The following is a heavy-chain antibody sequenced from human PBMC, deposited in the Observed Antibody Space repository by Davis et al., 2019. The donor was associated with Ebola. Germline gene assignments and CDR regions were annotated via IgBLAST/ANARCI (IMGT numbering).Heavy chain of an antibody. CDR1: GFTFDDYA. Sequence: ESLKLSCAASGFTFDDYAMHWVRPAPGKGLEWVSLISGDGGSTYYADSVTGRFTISRDNSKNSLYLQMNSLRTEDTALYYCAKDITMVRGVVFYYYGMDVWGQGTTVTASS. CDR2: ISGDGGST. CDR3: AKDITMVRGVVFYYYGMDV. D-gene: IGHD3-10*01. V-gene: IGHV3-43*02. J-gene: IGHJ6*02.